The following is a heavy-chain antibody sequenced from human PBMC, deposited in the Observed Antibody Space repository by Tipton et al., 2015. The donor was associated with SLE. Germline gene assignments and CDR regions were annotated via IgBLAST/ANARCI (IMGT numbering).Heavy chain of an antibody. CDR2: FSYSGRT. D-gene: IGHD3-3*01. J-gene: IGHJ5*02. Sequence: TLSLTCTVSGDSMSNYYWNWIRQFPGKGLAWIGFFSYSGRTSYHPSLKSRVSISLDKSKKQFSRKLSSVTAADTAVSCCARGGTVCGVVLNWFDPWGQGSLVTVSS. CDR1: GDSMSNYY. CDR3: ARGGTVCGVVLNWFDP. V-gene: IGHV4-59*01.